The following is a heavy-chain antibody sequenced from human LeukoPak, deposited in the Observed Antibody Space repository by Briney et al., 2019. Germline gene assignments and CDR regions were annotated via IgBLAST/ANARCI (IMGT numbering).Heavy chain of an antibody. CDR2: ISYDGSNK. J-gene: IGHJ4*02. V-gene: IGHV3-30*03. D-gene: IGHD5-18*01. CDR1: EFTFSTYG. Sequence: GRSLRLSCAASEFTFSTYGMHWVRQAPGKGLEWGAVISYDGSNKYYADSVKGRFTISRDNSKNTLYLQMNSLRAEDTAVYYCARGITAMVLDYWGQGTLVTVSS. CDR3: ARGITAMVLDY.